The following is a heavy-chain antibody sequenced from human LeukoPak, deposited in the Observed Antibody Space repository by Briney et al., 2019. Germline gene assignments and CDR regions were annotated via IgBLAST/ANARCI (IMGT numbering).Heavy chain of an antibody. CDR3: ARSRSSGYYYYYYMDV. J-gene: IGHJ6*03. V-gene: IGHV4-59*11. Sequence: SETLPLTCTVSGGSISSHYWSWIRQPPGKGLEWIGYIYYSGSTNYNPPLKSRVTISVDTSKNQFSLKLSSVTAADTAVYYCARSRSSGYYYYYYMDVWGKGTTVTVSS. CDR1: GGSISSHY. CDR2: IYYSGST.